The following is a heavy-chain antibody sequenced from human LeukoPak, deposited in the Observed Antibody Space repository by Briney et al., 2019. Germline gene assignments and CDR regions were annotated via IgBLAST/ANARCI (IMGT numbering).Heavy chain of an antibody. V-gene: IGHV3-33*01. Sequence: GRSLRLSCAASGFTFSSYGMHWVRQAPGKGLEWVAVIWYDGSNKYYADSVKGRFTISRDNSKNTLYLQMNSLRAEDTAVYYCARDRARELRYFDWFNYWGQETLVTVSS. CDR3: ARDRARELRYFDWFNY. CDR2: IWYDGSNK. J-gene: IGHJ4*02. D-gene: IGHD3-9*01. CDR1: GFTFSSYG.